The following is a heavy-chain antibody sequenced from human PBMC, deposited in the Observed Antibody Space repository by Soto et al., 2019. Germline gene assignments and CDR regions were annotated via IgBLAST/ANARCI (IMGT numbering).Heavy chain of an antibody. CDR2: IYYSGST. D-gene: IGHD1-20*01. J-gene: IGHJ4*02. CDR1: GGSVSSGSYY. V-gene: IGHV4-61*01. CDR3: ARGEGDNWNQENFDY. Sequence: QVQLQESGPGLVKPSETLSLTCTVSGGSVSSGSYYWSWIRQPPGKGLEWIGYIYYSGSTNYNPSLKSRVTISVDTSKNQFSLKLSSVTAADTAVYYCARGEGDNWNQENFDYCGQGTLVTVSS.